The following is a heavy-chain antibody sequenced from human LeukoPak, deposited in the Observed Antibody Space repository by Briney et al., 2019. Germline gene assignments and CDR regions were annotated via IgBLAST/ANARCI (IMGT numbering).Heavy chain of an antibody. V-gene: IGHV3-23*01. Sequence: PGGSLRLSCGASGFTFGSYGMGWVRQAPGKGLEWVSGISGSGGSTYYADSVKGRFTISRDNSKNTLYVQMNSLRADDTALYYCAKEAYYGSGTYSHFEYWGQGTLVTVSS. CDR3: AKEAYYGSGTYSHFEY. CDR1: GFTFGSYG. CDR2: ISGSGGST. D-gene: IGHD3-10*01. J-gene: IGHJ4*02.